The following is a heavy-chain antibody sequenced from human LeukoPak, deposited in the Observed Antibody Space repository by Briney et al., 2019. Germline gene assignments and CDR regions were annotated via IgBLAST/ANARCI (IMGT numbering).Heavy chain of an antibody. Sequence: PSETLSLTCTVSGGSISSGGYYWSWIRQHPGKGLEWIGYIYYSGSTYYNPSLKSRVTMSVDTSKNQFSLKLSSVTAADTAVYYCARDFPEDFWSGYPYYYGMDVWGQGTTVTVSS. CDR1: GGSISSGGYY. CDR2: IYYSGST. J-gene: IGHJ6*02. V-gene: IGHV4-31*03. CDR3: ARDFPEDFWSGYPYYYGMDV. D-gene: IGHD3-3*01.